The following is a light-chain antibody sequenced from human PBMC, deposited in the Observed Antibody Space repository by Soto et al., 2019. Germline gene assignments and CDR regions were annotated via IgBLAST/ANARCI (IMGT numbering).Light chain of an antibody. Sequence: EIVMTQSPATLSVSPVERATLSGMASQSVSIKLAWYQQKPGQAPRLLIYDTSTRATGIPARFSGSGSGTEFTLTISSLQSEDFAVYYCQQYNNWPPITFGQGTRLEI. CDR3: QQYNNWPPIT. CDR2: DTS. V-gene: IGKV3-15*01. J-gene: IGKJ5*01. CDR1: QSVSIK.